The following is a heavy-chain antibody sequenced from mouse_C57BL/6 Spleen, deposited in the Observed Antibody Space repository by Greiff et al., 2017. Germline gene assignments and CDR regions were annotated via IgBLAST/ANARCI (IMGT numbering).Heavy chain of an antibody. Sequence: QVQLQQSGSELVRPGASVKLSCKASGYTFTSYGISWVKQRPGQGLEWIGEINPRSGNTYYNEKFKGKATLTADKSSSTAYMELRRLTSEDSAVYFYASADDYCSSSACFAYWGQGTLVTVSA. D-gene: IGHD1-1*01. J-gene: IGHJ3*01. CDR3: ASADDYCSSSACFAY. CDR1: GYTFTSYG. V-gene: IGHV1-81*01. CDR2: INPRSGNT.